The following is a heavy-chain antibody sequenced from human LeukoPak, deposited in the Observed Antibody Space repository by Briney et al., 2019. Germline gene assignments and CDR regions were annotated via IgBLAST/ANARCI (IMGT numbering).Heavy chain of an antibody. D-gene: IGHD3-10*01. CDR2: IYPGDSDT. CDR1: GYSFTSYW. CDR3: ARQVGPYYYGSGSHFDY. V-gene: IGHV5-51*01. J-gene: IGHJ4*02. Sequence: GESLKISCKGSGYSFTSYWIGWVRQMPGKGLEWMGVIYPGDSDTRYSPSFQGQVTISVDKSISTAYLQWSSLKASDTAMYYCARQVGPYYYGSGSHFDYWGQGTLVTVSS.